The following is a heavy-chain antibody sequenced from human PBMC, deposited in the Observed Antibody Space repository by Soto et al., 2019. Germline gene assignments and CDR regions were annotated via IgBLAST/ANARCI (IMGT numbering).Heavy chain of an antibody. D-gene: IGHD3-10*01. CDR1: GEAVGSGQSY. V-gene: IGHV4-61*01. Sequence: QVQLQESGPGLVKPSETLSLICFVSGEAVGSGQSYWNWIRQAPGKGLEWIGHIFVTGATKYSASRKSRATMSVDTSKSQISLNLTSVTAADSATYFCARGRADSAGSRLGRRMDVWGQGTTVTVAS. CDR3: ARGRADSAGSRLGRRMDV. J-gene: IGHJ6*02. CDR2: IFVTGAT.